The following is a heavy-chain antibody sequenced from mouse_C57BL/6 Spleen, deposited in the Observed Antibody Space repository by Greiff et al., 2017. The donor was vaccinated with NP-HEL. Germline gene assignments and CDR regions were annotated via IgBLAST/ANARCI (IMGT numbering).Heavy chain of an antibody. Sequence: EVHLVESGGGLVKPGGSLKLSCAASGFTFSSYAMSWVRQTPEKRLEWVATISDGGSYTYYPDNVKGRFTISRDNAKNNLYLQLSHLKSEDTAMYYCARDYYGSSHEYYAMDYWGQGTSVTVSS. V-gene: IGHV5-4*01. CDR3: ARDYYGSSHEYYAMDY. D-gene: IGHD1-1*01. J-gene: IGHJ4*01. CDR1: GFTFSSYA. CDR2: ISDGGSYT.